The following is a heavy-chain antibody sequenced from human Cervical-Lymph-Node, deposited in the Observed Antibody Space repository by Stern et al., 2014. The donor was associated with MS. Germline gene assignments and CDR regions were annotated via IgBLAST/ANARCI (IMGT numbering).Heavy chain of an antibody. V-gene: IGHV3-73*01. CDR1: GFTFSGSA. Sequence: DQLVESGGGLVQPGWSLKISCAASGFTFSGSAMHWVRQASGKGLEWVGRIRTKGNSYATAYAASVKGRFTISRDDSKNTAYLQMNSLKTEDTAVYYCTRRMPSGTFDYWGQGTLVTVSS. D-gene: IGHD2-15*01. CDR2: IRTKGNSYAT. J-gene: IGHJ4*02. CDR3: TRRMPSGTFDY.